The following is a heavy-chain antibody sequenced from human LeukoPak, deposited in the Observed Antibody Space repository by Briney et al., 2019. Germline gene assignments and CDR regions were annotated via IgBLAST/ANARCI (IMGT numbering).Heavy chain of an antibody. CDR1: QFSFSNNW. V-gene: IGHV3-7*04. D-gene: IGHD1-26*01. J-gene: IGHJ4*02. CDR3: AGVPAGRCHGSDFYPVCGL. CDR2: VKQDGSDK. Sequence: GGSLRLSCVASQFSFSNNWMSWVRQAPGKGLELVANVKQDGSDKYYADSVKGRFTISRENAKNSVYLQMNSLRVDDTAVYYWAGVPAGRCHGSDFYPVCGLWGQGSVVIVSS.